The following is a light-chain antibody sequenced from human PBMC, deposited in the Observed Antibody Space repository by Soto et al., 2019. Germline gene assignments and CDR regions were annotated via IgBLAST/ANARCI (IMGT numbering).Light chain of an antibody. CDR3: QQRSNWLT. Sequence: EIVLTQSPATLSLSPGERATLSCRASQSVSSYLAWYQQKAGQAPRLLIYDASNRATGIPARFSGSGSGTDFTLTISSLEPEDFAVYYCQQRSNWLTFGGGTKVEI. J-gene: IGKJ4*01. CDR2: DAS. V-gene: IGKV3-11*01. CDR1: QSVSSY.